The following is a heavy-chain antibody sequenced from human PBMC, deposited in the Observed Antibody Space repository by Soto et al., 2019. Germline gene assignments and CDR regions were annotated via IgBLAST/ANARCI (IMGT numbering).Heavy chain of an antibody. D-gene: IGHD3-10*01. V-gene: IGHV1-69*01. J-gene: IGHJ6*02. CDR1: GGTFSSYA. CDR2: IIPIFGTA. Sequence: QVQLVQSGAEVKKPGSSVKVSCKASGGTFSSYAISWVRQAPGQGLEWMGGIIPIFGTANYAQKFQGRVTITADESTSTADMELSSLRSEDTAVYYCARGLRITMVRGVIMEGTGYYGMDVWGQGTTVTVSS. CDR3: ARGLRITMVRGVIMEGTGYYGMDV.